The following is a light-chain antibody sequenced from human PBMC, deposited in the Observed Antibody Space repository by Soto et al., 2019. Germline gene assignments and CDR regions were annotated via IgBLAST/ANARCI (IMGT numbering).Light chain of an antibody. CDR2: TVS. CDR1: QSLVFSDGNTY. V-gene: IGKV2-30*01. CDR3: MQSTHWPWT. J-gene: IGKJ1*01. Sequence: DVVMTQSPLSLPVPLGQPASISCRSSQSLVFSDGNTYLSWFHQRPGQSPRRLIYTVSNRASGVPDRFSGSGSGTDFTLNISGLEAEDVGVYYCMQSTHWPWTFGPGTKVEI.